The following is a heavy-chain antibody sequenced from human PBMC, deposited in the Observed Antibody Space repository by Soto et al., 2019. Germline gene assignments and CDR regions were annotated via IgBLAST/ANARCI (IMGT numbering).Heavy chain of an antibody. CDR2: ISYDGSNK. D-gene: IGHD6-19*01. Sequence: QVQLVESGGGVVQPGRSLRLSCAASGFTFSSYGMHWVRQAPGKGLEWVAVISYDGSNKYYADSVKGRFTISRDNSKNTLYLQMNSLRAEDTGVYYCAKARVRGGGAVARTFDYWGQGTLVTVSS. CDR3: AKARVRGGGAVARTFDY. J-gene: IGHJ4*02. CDR1: GFTFSSYG. V-gene: IGHV3-30*18.